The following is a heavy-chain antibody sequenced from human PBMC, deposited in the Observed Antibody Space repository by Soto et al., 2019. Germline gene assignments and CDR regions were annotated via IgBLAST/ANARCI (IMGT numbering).Heavy chain of an antibody. V-gene: IGHV3-9*01. CDR3: AKDPYYDFWSGPAAFDY. CDR1: GFTFDDYA. D-gene: IGHD3-3*01. J-gene: IGHJ4*02. Sequence: GGSLRLSCAASGFTFDDYAMHWVRQAPGKGLEWVSGISWNSGSIGYADSVKGRFTISRDNAKNSLYQQMNSLRAEDTALYYCAKDPYYDFWSGPAAFDYWGQGTLVTVSS. CDR2: ISWNSGSI.